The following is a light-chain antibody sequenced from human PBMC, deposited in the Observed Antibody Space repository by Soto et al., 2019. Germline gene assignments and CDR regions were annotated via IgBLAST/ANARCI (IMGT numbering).Light chain of an antibody. Sequence: IQMTQSPSSLSASLGDRVTIPCRASQTIASYLNWYQQKPGKAPKLLIRAASRLEAGVPARFSGSGSGTDFTLTISSLQPEDVATYYCQQSYSTPFTFGPGTKVDI. CDR1: QTIASY. V-gene: IGKV1-39*01. CDR3: QQSYSTPFT. J-gene: IGKJ3*01. CDR2: AAS.